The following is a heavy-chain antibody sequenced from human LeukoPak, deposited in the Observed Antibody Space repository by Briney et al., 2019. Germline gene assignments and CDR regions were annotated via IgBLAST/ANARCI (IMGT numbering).Heavy chain of an antibody. CDR3: ARHATIAVGGAFDI. J-gene: IGHJ3*02. Sequence: SETLSLTCTVSGGSIRSYYWSWIRQPPGKGLEWIGNIFYSGSTNYNPSLKSRVTMSVDTSKNQFSLKLSSVSAADTAVYYCARHATIAVGGAFDIWGQGTMVTVSS. V-gene: IGHV4-59*08. D-gene: IGHD6-19*01. CDR2: IFYSGST. CDR1: GGSIRSYY.